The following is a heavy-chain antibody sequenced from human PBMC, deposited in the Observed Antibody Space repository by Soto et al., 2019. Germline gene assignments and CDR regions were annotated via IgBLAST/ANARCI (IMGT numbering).Heavy chain of an antibody. Sequence: GGSLRLSCXASGFTFSDYYMNWIRQAPGKELEWVSYITSSGSTIYYADSVKGRFTISRDNAKNSLYLQMNSLRAEDTAVYYWARDYSSYGPFDYWGQGTLVTVSS. CDR1: GFTFSDYY. CDR2: ITSSGSTI. J-gene: IGHJ4*02. CDR3: ARDYSSYGPFDY. V-gene: IGHV3-11*04. D-gene: IGHD5-18*01.